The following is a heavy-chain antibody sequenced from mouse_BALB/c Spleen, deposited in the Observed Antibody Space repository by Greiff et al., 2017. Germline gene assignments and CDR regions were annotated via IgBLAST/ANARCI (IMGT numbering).Heavy chain of an antibody. J-gene: IGHJ3*01. CDR1: GYAFSHSW. V-gene: IGHV1-82*01. Sequence: QVLLQQSGPELVKPGASVKLSCKASGYAFSHSWMNWVQQRPGQGLEWIGRIYPGDGDTNYNGKFKGQATLTADKSSSEAYMQLSSLNSVDSAVYFCARDGNDGGFADWGEGTMVTVSA. CDR3: ARDGNDGGFAD. CDR2: IYPGDGDT. D-gene: IGHD2-2*01.